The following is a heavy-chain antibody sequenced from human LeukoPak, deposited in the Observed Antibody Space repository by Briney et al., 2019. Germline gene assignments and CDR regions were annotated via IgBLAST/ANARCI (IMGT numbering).Heavy chain of an antibody. CDR1: GYRFTSQY. CDR2: INPSGGST. Sequence: ASVKVSCKASGYRFTSQYVHWVRQAPGQGLEWMGIINPSGGSTSYAQKFQGRVTMTRDTSTSTVYMELSSLRSEDTAVYYCARDSEAVTIFGVALYGMDVWGQGTTVTVSS. D-gene: IGHD3-3*01. J-gene: IGHJ6*02. V-gene: IGHV1-46*01. CDR3: ARDSEAVTIFGVALYGMDV.